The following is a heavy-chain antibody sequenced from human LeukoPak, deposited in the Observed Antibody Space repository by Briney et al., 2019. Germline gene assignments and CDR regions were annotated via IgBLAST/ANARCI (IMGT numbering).Heavy chain of an antibody. CDR3: ARENTHGSGSYYILYYYYYYGMDV. CDR2: ISSSSSTI. CDR1: GFTFSSYS. D-gene: IGHD3-10*01. J-gene: IGHJ6*02. Sequence: GGSLRLSCAASGFTFSSYSMNWVRQAPGKGLEWVSYISSSSSTIHYADSVKGRFTISRDNAKNSLYLQMNSLRDEDTAVYYCARENTHGSGSYYILYYYYYYGMDVWGQGTTVTVSS. V-gene: IGHV3-48*02.